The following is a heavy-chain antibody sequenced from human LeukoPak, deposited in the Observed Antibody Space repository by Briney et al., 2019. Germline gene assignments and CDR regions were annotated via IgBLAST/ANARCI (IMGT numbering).Heavy chain of an antibody. CDR3: ARGVGVDY. J-gene: IGHJ4*02. CDR1: GLTFSYYW. CDR2: IKQDGSEK. Sequence: GGSLRLSCAASGLTFSYYWMTWVRQAPGKGLEWVANIKQDGSEKYYVDSVKGRFTISRDNAKNSLYLQMNSLRVEDTAVYYCARGVGVDYWGQGTLVTVSS. V-gene: IGHV3-7*05. D-gene: IGHD3-16*01.